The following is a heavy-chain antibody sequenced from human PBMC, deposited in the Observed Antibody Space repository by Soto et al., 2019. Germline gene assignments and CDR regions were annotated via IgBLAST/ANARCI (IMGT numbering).Heavy chain of an antibody. Sequence: QVQLQESGPGLVKPSQTLSLTCTVSGGSISSGGYYWSWIRQHPGKGLEWIGYIYYSGSTYYNPSLKRRVTISVDTSKDQFSLKLSSVTAADTAVYYCAGYCSSTSCRGHDAFDIWGPGTMVTVSS. CDR1: GGSISSGGYY. D-gene: IGHD2-2*01. J-gene: IGHJ3*02. CDR3: AGYCSSTSCRGHDAFDI. V-gene: IGHV4-31*03. CDR2: IYYSGST.